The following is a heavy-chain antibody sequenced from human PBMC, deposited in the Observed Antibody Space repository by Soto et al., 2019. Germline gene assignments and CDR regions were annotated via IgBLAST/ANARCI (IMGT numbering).Heavy chain of an antibody. V-gene: IGHV1-18*01. CDR3: ARDFQSVLRYFDWQNGEYNWFDP. D-gene: IGHD3-9*01. J-gene: IGHJ5*02. CDR1: GYTLTSYC. CDR2: ISAYNGNT. Sequence: GASVKVSCKASGYTLTSYCFRWVRQAPGQGLEWMGCISAYNGNTNYAQKLQGRVTMTTDTSTSTAYMELRSLRSDDTAVYYCARDFQSVLRYFDWQNGEYNWFDPWGQGTLVTVSS.